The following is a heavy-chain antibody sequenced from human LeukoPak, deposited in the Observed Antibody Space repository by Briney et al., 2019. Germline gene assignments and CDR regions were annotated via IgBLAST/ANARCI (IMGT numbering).Heavy chain of an antibody. Sequence: PGGSLRLSCAASGFTFSSYEMNWVRQAPGKGLEWVSYISSSGSTIYYADSVKGRFTISRDNAKNSLYLQMNSLRAEDTAVYYCARKGYRGAFDIWGQGTMVTVSS. V-gene: IGHV3-48*03. D-gene: IGHD1-1*01. CDR1: GFTFSSYE. CDR2: ISSSGSTI. CDR3: ARKGYRGAFDI. J-gene: IGHJ3*02.